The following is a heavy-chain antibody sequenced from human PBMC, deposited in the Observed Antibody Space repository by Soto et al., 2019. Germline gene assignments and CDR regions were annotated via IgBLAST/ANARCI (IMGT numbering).Heavy chain of an antibody. D-gene: IGHD3-10*01. Sequence: GASVKVSCKASSYTFTSYGISWVRQAPGQGLEWMGWISAYNGNTNYAQKLQGRVTMTTDTSTSTXXXXXXXXXXXXXAVYYCARDSRGYYYGMDVWGQGTTVTVSS. CDR2: ISAYNGNT. J-gene: IGHJ6*02. CDR1: SYTFTSYG. V-gene: IGHV1-18*01. CDR3: ARDSRGYYYGMDV.